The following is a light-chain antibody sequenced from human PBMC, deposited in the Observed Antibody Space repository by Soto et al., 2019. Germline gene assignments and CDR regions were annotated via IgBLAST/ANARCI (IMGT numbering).Light chain of an antibody. CDR2: DAS. CDR1: QSVISSY. CDR3: QQFSSYPRT. J-gene: IGKJ4*01. Sequence: EIVLTQSPGTLSLSPGETATLSCRSSQSVISSYLAWYQQKPGQPPRLLIYDASSRATGIPDRFSGGGSGTDFTLTISRLEPEDFAVYYCQQFSSYPRTFGGGTKVDIK. V-gene: IGKV3-20*01.